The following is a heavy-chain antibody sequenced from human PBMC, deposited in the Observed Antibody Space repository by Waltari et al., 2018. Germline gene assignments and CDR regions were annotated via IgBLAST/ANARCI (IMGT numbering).Heavy chain of an antibody. CDR3: ARVGADSSSWYDLDY. CDR2: IYTTGST. CDR1: GGSISSYY. J-gene: IGHJ4*02. Sequence: QVQLQESGPGLVKPSETLSLTCTVSGGSISSYYWSWIRQPAGKGLEWIGRIYTTGSTNYNPYRKSRVTMSVDTSKNQFSLKLSSVTAADTAVYYCARVGADSSSWYDLDYWGQGTLVTVSS. D-gene: IGHD6-13*01. V-gene: IGHV4-4*07.